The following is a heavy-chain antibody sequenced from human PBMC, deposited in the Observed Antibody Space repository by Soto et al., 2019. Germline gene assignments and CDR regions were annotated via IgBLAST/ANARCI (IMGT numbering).Heavy chain of an antibody. Sequence: QVQLVQSGAEVKKPGSSVKVSCKASGGTFSSYAISWVRQAPGQGLEWMGGIIPIFGTANYAQKFQGRVTITADESTSTAHMELRIMRSEDTAVYYCARGVNWFDPWGQGTLVTVSS. CDR1: GGTFSSYA. J-gene: IGHJ5*02. CDR3: ARGVNWFDP. V-gene: IGHV1-69*01. CDR2: IIPIFGTA.